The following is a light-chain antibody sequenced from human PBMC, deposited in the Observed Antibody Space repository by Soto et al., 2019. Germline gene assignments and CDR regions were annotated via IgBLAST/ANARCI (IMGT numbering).Light chain of an antibody. CDR3: CSYAGSSSYV. CDR2: EGS. CDR1: SSDVGSYNL. Sequence: QSALTQPASVSGSPGQSITISCTGSSSDVGSYNLVSWYQQHPGKAPKLMIYEGSRRPSGVSNRFSGSKSGTTASLTISWLQAEDEADYYCCSYAGSSSYVFGNGTKVTVL. V-gene: IGLV2-23*01. J-gene: IGLJ1*01.